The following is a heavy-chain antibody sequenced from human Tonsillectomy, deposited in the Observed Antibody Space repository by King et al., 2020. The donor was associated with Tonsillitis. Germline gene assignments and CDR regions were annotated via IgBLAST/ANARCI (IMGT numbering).Heavy chain of an antibody. D-gene: IGHD3-3*02. CDR3: ARGNHFWSGNLFWYFDL. J-gene: IGHJ2*01. CDR2: VNPTSGNT. Sequence: QVQLVESGAEVQKPGASVKVSCKASGYTFTSYEVNWVRQASGQGLEWLGWVNPTSGNTGYAQKFQGRVTMTRNTFINTAYMELRSLRSEDTAVYFCARGNHFWSGNLFWYFDLWGRGTLVTVSS. CDR1: GYTFTSYE. V-gene: IGHV1-8*01.